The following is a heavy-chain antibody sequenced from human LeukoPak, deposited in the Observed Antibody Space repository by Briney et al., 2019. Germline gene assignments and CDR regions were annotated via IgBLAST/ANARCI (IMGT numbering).Heavy chain of an antibody. CDR1: GFTFSDSW. Sequence: GGSLRLSCAASGFTFSDSWVSWVRQAPGKGLEWVANMNQDGSEKDYVDSVKGRFTISRDNARNSLYLQMGSLRAEDTAVYYCATYTHWVAGDVWGQGTTVTVSS. CDR3: ATYTHWVAGDV. CDR2: MNQDGSEK. D-gene: IGHD3-16*01. J-gene: IGHJ6*02. V-gene: IGHV3-7*01.